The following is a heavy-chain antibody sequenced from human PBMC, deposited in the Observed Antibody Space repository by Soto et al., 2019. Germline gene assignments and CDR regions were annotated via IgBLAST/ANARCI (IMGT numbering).Heavy chain of an antibody. CDR3: ARDTESNRYSD. CDR1: GCTFSTSG. J-gene: IGHJ1*01. D-gene: IGHD2-2*02. CDR2: FRPDNGNR. Sequence: ASVKVSCKTSGCTFSTSGISWVRQAPGQGLEWVGWFRPDNGNRKSAQRLQGRVTLTTDTSASTAYMELRSLTSDDTAMYYCARDTESNRYSDWGQRTLVTAAS. V-gene: IGHV1-18*01.